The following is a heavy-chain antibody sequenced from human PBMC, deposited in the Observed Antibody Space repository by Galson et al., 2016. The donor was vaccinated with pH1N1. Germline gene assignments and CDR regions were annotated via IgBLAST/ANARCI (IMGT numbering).Heavy chain of an antibody. Sequence: PALVKPTQTLTLTCTFSGFSLRTSGMCVSWIRQPPGKALEWLALIDWDDDKYYSTSLKTRLTISKDTSKNQVVLTMTNMDPVDTATYYCARFNYGDYANWFDPWGQGTLVTVSS. V-gene: IGHV2-70*01. CDR2: IDWDDDK. CDR3: ARFNYGDYANWFDP. D-gene: IGHD4-17*01. J-gene: IGHJ5*02. CDR1: GFSLRTSGMC.